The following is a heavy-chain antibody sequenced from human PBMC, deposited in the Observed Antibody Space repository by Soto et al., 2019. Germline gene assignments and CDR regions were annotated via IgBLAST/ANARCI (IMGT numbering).Heavy chain of an antibody. CDR2: IRGSGCST. CDR3: TTEDGIRECSTVSAVQLNLSSDL. D-gene: IGHD2-2*01. Sequence: LGKGLEWVSAIRGSGCSTYYADSVKGRFNISRDNSKNTLYMQMNRLRAEETVVFFCTTEDGIRECSTVSAVQLNLSSDL. J-gene: IGHJ2*01. V-gene: IGHV3-23*01.